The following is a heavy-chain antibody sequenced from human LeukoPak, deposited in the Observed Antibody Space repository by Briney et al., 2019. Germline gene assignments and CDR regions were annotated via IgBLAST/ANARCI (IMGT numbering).Heavy chain of an antibody. CDR3: AKATYNWNEIPPRYYYYGMDV. CDR1: GFTFSNYW. J-gene: IGHJ6*02. D-gene: IGHD1-20*01. V-gene: IGHV3-74*01. Sequence: GGSLRLSCAASGFTFSNYWMHWVRQAPGKGLVWVSRINSDGIITNYTDSVQGRFTISRDNAKNTLYLQMNGLRAEDTAVYYCAKATYNWNEIPPRYYYYGMDVWGQGTTVTVSS. CDR2: INSDGIIT.